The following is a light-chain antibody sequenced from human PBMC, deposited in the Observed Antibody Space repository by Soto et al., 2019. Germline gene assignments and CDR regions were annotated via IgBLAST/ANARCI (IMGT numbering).Light chain of an antibody. CDR1: QSVSSN. Sequence: EIVMTQSPATLSVSPGERATLSCRASQSVSSNLAWYQQKPGQAPRLLINGASTRATGIPARFSGSGSGTEFTLTISSLQSEDFAVYDCQQYNNWPPFTFGPGTKVDIK. CDR3: QQYNNWPPFT. V-gene: IGKV3-15*01. J-gene: IGKJ3*01. CDR2: GAS.